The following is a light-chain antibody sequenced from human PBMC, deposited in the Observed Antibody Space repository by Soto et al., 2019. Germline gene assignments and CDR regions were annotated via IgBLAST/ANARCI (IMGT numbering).Light chain of an antibody. V-gene: IGLV1-40*01. CDR2: GNN. Sequence: QSVLTQPPSVSGAPGQRVTISCTGSSSNIGAGYDVHWYQQLPGTAPKLLIYGNNNRPSGVPDRFSGSKSGTSASLAITGLQSEDDADYYCQSYDSSLSGSHVIFGGGTKLTV. CDR3: QSYDSSLSGSHVI. CDR1: SSNIGAGYD. J-gene: IGLJ2*01.